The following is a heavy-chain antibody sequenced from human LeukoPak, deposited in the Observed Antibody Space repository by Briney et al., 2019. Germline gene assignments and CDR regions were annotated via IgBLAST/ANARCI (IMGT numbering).Heavy chain of an antibody. CDR2: INPNSGGT. CDR3: AGSRVRDNWFGP. Sequence: ASVKVSCKASAYTFTDYYMHWVRQAPGQGLEWMGWINPNSGGTNYAQKFQGRVTMTRDTSISTAYMELSRLRSDDTAVYYCAGSRVRDNWFGPWGQGTLVTVSS. D-gene: IGHD3-10*01. J-gene: IGHJ5*02. V-gene: IGHV1-2*02. CDR1: AYTFTDYY.